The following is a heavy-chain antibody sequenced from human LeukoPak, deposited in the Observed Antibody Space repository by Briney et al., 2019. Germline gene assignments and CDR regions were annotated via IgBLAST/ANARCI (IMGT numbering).Heavy chain of an antibody. CDR2: IIPLLGIA. J-gene: IGHJ4*02. CDR3: ARGDYYDSSGYSRTPLLPFDY. Sequence: SVKVSCKASGGTFSSYAISWVRQAPGQGLEWMGRIIPLLGIANYAQKFQGRVTITADKSTSTAYMELSSLRSEDTAVYYCARGDYYDSSGYSRTPLLPFDYWGQGTLVTVSS. V-gene: IGHV1-69*04. CDR1: GGTFSSYA. D-gene: IGHD3-22*01.